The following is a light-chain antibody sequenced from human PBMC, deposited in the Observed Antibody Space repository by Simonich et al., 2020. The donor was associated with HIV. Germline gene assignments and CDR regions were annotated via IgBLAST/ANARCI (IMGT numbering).Light chain of an antibody. CDR3: QQYYDTPYT. V-gene: IGKV3D-15*01. J-gene: IGKJ2*01. CDR2: DAS. CDR1: QSIRSN. Sequence: EIVMTQSPATLSVSPGERATLSCRASQSIRSNLAWYQQKPGQAPRLLIYDASNRATGIPARFSGSGSGTDFTLTISSLQAEDVAVYYCQQYYDTPYTFGQGTKLEI.